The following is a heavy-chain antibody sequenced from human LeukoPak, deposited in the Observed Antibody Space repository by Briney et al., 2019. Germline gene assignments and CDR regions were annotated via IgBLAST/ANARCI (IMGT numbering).Heavy chain of an antibody. CDR3: ARGRGGFAVDY. J-gene: IGHJ4*02. V-gene: IGHV3-21*01. Sequence: PGGSLRLSCAASGFTFSSYSMNWVRQAPGKGLEWVSSISSSSSYIYYADSVKGRFTIFRDNAKNSLYLQMNSLRAEDTAVYYCARGRGGFAVDYWGQGTLVTVSS. CDR1: GFTFSSYS. D-gene: IGHD3-10*01. CDR2: ISSSSSYI.